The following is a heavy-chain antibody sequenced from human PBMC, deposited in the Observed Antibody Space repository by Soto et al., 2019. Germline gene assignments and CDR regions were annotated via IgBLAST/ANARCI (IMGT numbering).Heavy chain of an antibody. Sequence: VQLLQSGPGLVKPSGTLALTCAVSGGSVSSTNWWSWVRQSPGKGLEWIGDIYHIGLTNDNPSLRGRVTISVDKSNNKFSLTLKYVAAADMAVYYCATLPHRIVVTVLPIPTWGQGTMVTVSS. D-gene: IGHD2-15*01. J-gene: IGHJ5*02. CDR2: IYHIGLT. CDR3: ATLPHRIVVTVLPIPT. V-gene: IGHV4-4*02. CDR1: GGSVSSTNW.